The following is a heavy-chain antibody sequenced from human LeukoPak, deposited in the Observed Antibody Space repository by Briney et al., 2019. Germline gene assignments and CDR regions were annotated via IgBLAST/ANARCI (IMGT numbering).Heavy chain of an antibody. Sequence: AGGSLRLSCAASGFTFSTYIMNWVRQAPGKGLEWVSYISSSSSTIYYADSVKGRFTISRDNAKNSLFLQMNSLRAEDTAVYYCATYSTSTAFDYWGQGTLVTVSS. D-gene: IGHD6-6*01. CDR3: ATYSTSTAFDY. V-gene: IGHV3-48*01. CDR2: ISSSSSTI. CDR1: GFTFSTYI. J-gene: IGHJ4*02.